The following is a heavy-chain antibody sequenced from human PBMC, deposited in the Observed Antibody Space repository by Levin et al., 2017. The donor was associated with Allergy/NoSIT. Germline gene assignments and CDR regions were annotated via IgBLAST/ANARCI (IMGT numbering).Heavy chain of an antibody. V-gene: IGHV4-34*01. J-gene: IGHJ6*02. CDR2: INHSGST. Sequence: SETLSLTCAVYGGSFSGYYWSWIRQPPGKGLEWIGEINHSGSTNYNPSLKSRVTISVDTSKNQFSLKLSSVTAADTAVYYCARGGIVGANPPMDVWGQGTTVTVSS. CDR1: GGSFSGYY. CDR3: ARGGIVGANPPMDV. D-gene: IGHD1-26*01.